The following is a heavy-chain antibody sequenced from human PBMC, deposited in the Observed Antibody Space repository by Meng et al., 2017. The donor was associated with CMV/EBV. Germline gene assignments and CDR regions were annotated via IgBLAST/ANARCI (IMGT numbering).Heavy chain of an antibody. CDR2: INHSRST. CDR1: GGSFSGYY. CDR3: ASIFVVVA. V-gene: IGHV4-34*01. J-gene: IGHJ5*02. Sequence: QTLSLTCAVYGGSFSGYYWSWIRQPPGKGLEWIGEINHSRSTNYNPSLKSRVTISVDTSKNQFSLKLSSVTAADTAVYYCASIFVVVAWGQGTLVTVSS. D-gene: IGHD2-15*01.